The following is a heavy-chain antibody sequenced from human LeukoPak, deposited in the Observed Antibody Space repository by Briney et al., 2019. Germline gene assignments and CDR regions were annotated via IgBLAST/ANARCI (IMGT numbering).Heavy chain of an antibody. Sequence: ASVKVSCTASGYTFTSYDINWVRQATGQGLEWMGWMNPNSGNTGYAQKFQGRVTMTRNTSISTAYMELSSLRSEDTAVYYCARLGSGRSHFDYWGQGTLVTVSS. CDR2: MNPNSGNT. D-gene: IGHD3-10*01. CDR3: ARLGSGRSHFDY. V-gene: IGHV1-8*01. J-gene: IGHJ4*02. CDR1: GYTFTSYD.